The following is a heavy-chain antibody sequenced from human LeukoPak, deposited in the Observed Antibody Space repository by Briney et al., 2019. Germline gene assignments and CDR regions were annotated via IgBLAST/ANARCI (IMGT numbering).Heavy chain of an antibody. D-gene: IGHD5-18*01. J-gene: IGHJ4*02. CDR3: AREGGYSSDFDY. V-gene: IGHV4-39*07. Sequence: SETLSLTCTVSGGSISSGGYYWGWIRQPPGKGLEWIGSIYHRGSTYYNLSLKSRVTISVDTSKNQFSLKLSSVTAADTAVYYCAREGGYSSDFDYWGQGTLVTVSS. CDR2: IYHRGST. CDR1: GGSISSGGYY.